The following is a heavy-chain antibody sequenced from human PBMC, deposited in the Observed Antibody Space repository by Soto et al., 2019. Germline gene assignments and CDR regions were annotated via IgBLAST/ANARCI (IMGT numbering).Heavy chain of an antibody. D-gene: IGHD2-2*01. CDR1: GFTFSSYW. CDR3: ASEGLVVPAAMGYNWFDP. CDR2: IKQDGSEK. Sequence: GGSLRLSCAASGFTFSSYWMSWVRQAPGKGLEWVANIKQDGSEKYYVDSVKGRFTISRDNAKNSLYLQMNSLRAEDTAVYYCASEGLVVPAAMGYNWFDPWGQGTLVTVSS. V-gene: IGHV3-7*01. J-gene: IGHJ5*02.